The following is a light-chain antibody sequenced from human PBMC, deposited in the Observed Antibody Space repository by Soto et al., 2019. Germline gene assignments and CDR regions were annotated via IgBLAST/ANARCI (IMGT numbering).Light chain of an antibody. Sequence: EIVLTQSPGTLSLSPGEGATLSCRASQSVTGTNLAWYQQRAGQAPRLLIYDAVRRATGTPDRFSGSGSGTDFTLTISRLEPEDFAVYYCHQYGSSLGTFGQGTKVDIK. V-gene: IGKV3-20*01. J-gene: IGKJ2*01. CDR2: DAV. CDR3: HQYGSSLGT. CDR1: QSVTGTN.